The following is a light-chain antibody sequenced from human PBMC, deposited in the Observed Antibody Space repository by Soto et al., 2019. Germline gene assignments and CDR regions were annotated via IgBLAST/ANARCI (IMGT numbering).Light chain of an antibody. CDR1: NSDVGAYDY. Sequence: QSALTQPASVSGSPGQSITISCTGTNSDVGAYDYVSWYQQHPGKVPKLIIYEVNDRPSGVSARFSASKSGNTASLTISGLQPDDEADYYCCSYTTNNTWVFGGGTKVTVL. J-gene: IGLJ3*02. CDR2: EVN. CDR3: CSYTTNNTWV. V-gene: IGLV2-14*03.